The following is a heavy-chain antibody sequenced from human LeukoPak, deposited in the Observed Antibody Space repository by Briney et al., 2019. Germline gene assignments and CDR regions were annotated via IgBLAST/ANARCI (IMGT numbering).Heavy chain of an antibody. CDR1: GGSISSSNW. CDR2: IYHTGST. J-gene: IGHJ1*01. V-gene: IGHV4-4*02. D-gene: IGHD3-22*01. CDR3: ASPRGDDSGGYYTWYFHH. Sequence: SETLSLTCAVSGGSISSSNWWTWVRQPPGKGLEWIGEIYHTGSTTYNPSLKSRVTISVDTSKNQFSLKLSSVTAADTAVYFCASPRGDDSGGYYTWYFHHWGQGILVTVSS.